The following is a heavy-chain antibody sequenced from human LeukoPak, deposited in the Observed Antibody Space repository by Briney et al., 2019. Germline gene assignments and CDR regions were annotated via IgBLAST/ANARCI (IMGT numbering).Heavy chain of an antibody. CDR3: ARGSPLYGGNSGVDY. Sequence: ASVKVSCKASGYTFTSYDINWVRQATGQGLEWMGWVNPNSGNTGYTQKFQGRVTMTRNTSISTAYMELSSLRSDDTVVYYCARGSPLYGGNSGVDYWGQGTLVTVSS. J-gene: IGHJ4*02. D-gene: IGHD4-23*01. V-gene: IGHV1-8*01. CDR1: GYTFTSYD. CDR2: VNPNSGNT.